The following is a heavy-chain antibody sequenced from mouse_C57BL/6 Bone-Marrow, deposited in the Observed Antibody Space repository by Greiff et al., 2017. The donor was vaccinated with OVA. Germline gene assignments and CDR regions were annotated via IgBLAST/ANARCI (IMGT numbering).Heavy chain of an antibody. CDR3: TTWGYYGSSYDY. CDR2: IDPENGDT. D-gene: IGHD1-1*01. J-gene: IGHJ2*01. V-gene: IGHV14-4*01. CDR1: GFNIKDDY. Sequence: EVKLMESGAELVRPGASVKLSCTASGFNIKDDYMHWVKQRPEQGLEWIGWIDPENGDTEYASQFPGKATITADTSANTAYLQLSSLTSEDTAVYYCTTWGYYGSSYDYWGQGTTLTVSS.